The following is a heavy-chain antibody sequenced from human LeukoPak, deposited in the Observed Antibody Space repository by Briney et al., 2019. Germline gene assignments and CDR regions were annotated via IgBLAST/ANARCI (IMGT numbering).Heavy chain of an antibody. CDR3: AKVGRSVTTVTTRWFDP. CDR1: GFTFSSYA. V-gene: IGHV3-23*01. J-gene: IGHJ5*02. Sequence: GGSLRLSCAASGFTFSSYAMSWVRRAPGKGLEWVSAISGSGGSTYYADSVKGRFTISRDNSKNTLYLQMNSLRAEDTAVYYCAKVGRSVTTVTTRWFDPWGQGTLVTVSS. D-gene: IGHD4-17*01. CDR2: ISGSGGST.